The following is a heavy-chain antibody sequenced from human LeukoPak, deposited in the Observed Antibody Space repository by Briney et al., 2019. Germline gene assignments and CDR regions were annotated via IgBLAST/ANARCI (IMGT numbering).Heavy chain of an antibody. CDR3: AREDYYDSSGPFY. CDR2: IKQDGSEK. J-gene: IGHJ4*02. V-gene: IGHV3-7*01. CDR1: GFTFSSYW. D-gene: IGHD3-22*01. Sequence: PGGSLRLSCAASGFTFSSYWMSWVRQAPGKGLGWVANIKQDGSEKYYVDSVKGRFTISRNNAKNSLYLQMNSLRAEDTAVYYCAREDYYDSSGPFYWGQGTLVTVSS.